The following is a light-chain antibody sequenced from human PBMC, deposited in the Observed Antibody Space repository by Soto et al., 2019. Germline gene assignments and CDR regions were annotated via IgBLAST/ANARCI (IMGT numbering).Light chain of an antibody. V-gene: IGKV3-15*01. CDR2: GAS. J-gene: IGKJ1*01. Sequence: EIVMTQSPATLSVSPGERATLSCRASQSVSSNLAWYQQKPGQAPRLLIYGASTRATGIPARFSGSGSGTEFTLTISSLQSEDSEVYFCQQYNNWPPRTFGQGTKVGIK. CDR1: QSVSSN. CDR3: QQYNNWPPRT.